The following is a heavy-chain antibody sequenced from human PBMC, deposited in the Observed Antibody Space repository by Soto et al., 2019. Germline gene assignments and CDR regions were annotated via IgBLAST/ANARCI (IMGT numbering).Heavy chain of an antibody. V-gene: IGHV5-51*01. D-gene: IGHD6-13*01. CDR2: IYPGDSDT. Sequence: PGESLKISCKGSGYSFTSYWIGWVRQMPGKGLERMGIIYPGDSDTRYSPSFQGQVTISADKSISTAYLQWSSLKASDTAMYYCARRPHQPYSSSPKYYFDYWGQGTLVTVSS. CDR3: ARRPHQPYSSSPKYYFDY. J-gene: IGHJ4*02. CDR1: GYSFTSYW.